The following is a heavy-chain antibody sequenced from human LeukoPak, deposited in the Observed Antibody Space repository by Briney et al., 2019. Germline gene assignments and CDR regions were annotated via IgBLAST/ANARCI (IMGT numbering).Heavy chain of an antibody. CDR1: GYTFTGYY. Sequence: ASVKVSCKASGYTFTGYYMHWVRQAPGKGLEWMVGFDPEDGERFYAQKFQGRVTMTEDTSTDTAYMELSSLRSEDTAVYYCATVYSYDSSAYYRLDYWGQGTLVTASS. CDR2: FDPEDGER. CDR3: ATVYSYDSSAYYRLDY. D-gene: IGHD3-22*01. J-gene: IGHJ4*02. V-gene: IGHV1-24*01.